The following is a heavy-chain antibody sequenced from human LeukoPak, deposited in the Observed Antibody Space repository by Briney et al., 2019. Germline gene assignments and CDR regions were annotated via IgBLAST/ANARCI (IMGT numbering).Heavy chain of an antibody. J-gene: IGHJ2*01. D-gene: IGHD2-21*02. V-gene: IGHV3-30*04. Sequence: GGSLRLSCAASGFSFNSFAMHWVRQAPGKGLEWVAVITYDGGNENYADSVKGRFTISRDNSKNTLYMQMNSLRVEDTAVYYCASDPAGDSFDLWGRGTLVTVSS. CDR2: ITYDGGNE. CDR1: GFSFNSFA. CDR3: ASDPAGDSFDL.